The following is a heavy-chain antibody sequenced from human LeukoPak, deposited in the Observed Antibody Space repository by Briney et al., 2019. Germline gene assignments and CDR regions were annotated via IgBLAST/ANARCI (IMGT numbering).Heavy chain of an antibody. D-gene: IGHD3-9*01. Sequence: SETLSLTCAVYGGSFSGYYWSRIRQPPGKGLEWIGEINHSGSTNYNPSLKSRVTISVDTSKNQFSLKLSSVTAADTAVYYCARGYVLRYFDWLAPLLNWFDPWGQGTLVTVSS. CDR3: ARGYVLRYFDWLAPLLNWFDP. J-gene: IGHJ5*02. CDR2: INHSGST. CDR1: GGSFSGYY. V-gene: IGHV4-34*01.